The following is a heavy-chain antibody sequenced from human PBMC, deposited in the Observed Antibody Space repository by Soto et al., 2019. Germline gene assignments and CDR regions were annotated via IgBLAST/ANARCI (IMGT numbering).Heavy chain of an antibody. CDR3: ASSMCRGGNDS. J-gene: IGHJ4*02. D-gene: IGHD3-10*01. CDR1: GFTFSDYW. V-gene: IGHV3-7*05. CDR2: IKTDGSEK. Sequence: EVQLVKSGGGLVQPGGSLRLSCAASGFTFSDYWMSWVRQAPGKGLECVANIKTDGSEKYYVDPVKGRFTISRDNAKNSLYLQMNSLRAEDTAVYYCASSMCRGGNDSLGQGTLVAVSS.